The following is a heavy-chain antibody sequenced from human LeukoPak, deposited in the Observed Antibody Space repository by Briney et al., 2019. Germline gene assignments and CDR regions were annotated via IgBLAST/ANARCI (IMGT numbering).Heavy chain of an antibody. CDR3: ATRGVAIRVILVGFHKEAYDFDS. D-gene: IGHD3-22*01. CDR2: ISDSGART. Sequence: GGSLTLSCAVSGLTLSNHGMSWVRQAPGEGLEWAAGISDSGARTIGTVSVKGAFTIARDNRVNSLYLQINSMSAEDTAVYFCATRGVAIRVILVGFHKEAYDFDSWGQGALVTVSS. V-gene: IGHV3-23*01. CDR1: GLTLSNHG. J-gene: IGHJ4*02.